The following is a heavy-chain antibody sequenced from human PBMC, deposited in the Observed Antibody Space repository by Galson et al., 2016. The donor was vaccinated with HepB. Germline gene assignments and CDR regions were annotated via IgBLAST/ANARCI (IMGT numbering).Heavy chain of an antibody. V-gene: IGHV1-18*01. J-gene: IGHJ6*02. D-gene: IGHD1-26*01. CDR3: ARGGGSAYYGMDV. CDR1: GYTLTSYG. CDR2: ISPYNGDT. Sequence: SVKVSCKASGYTLTSYGISCVRQAPGQGLEWMGWISPYNGDTNYAQKLQGRVTVTTDTSASTAYMELRSLRSDDTAVYYCARGGGSAYYGMDVWGQGTTVTVSS.